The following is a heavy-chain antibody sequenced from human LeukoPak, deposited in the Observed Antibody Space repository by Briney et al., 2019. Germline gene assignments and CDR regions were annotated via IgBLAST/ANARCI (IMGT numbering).Heavy chain of an antibody. J-gene: IGHJ3*02. D-gene: IGHD3-22*01. CDR1: GYTFTSYD. CDR2: MNPNSGNT. V-gene: IGHV1-8*01. Sequence: ASVKVSCKASGYTFTSYDINWVRQATGQGLEWMGWMNPNSGNTGYAQKFQGRVTMTRNTSISTAYMELSSLRSEDTAVYYFARSRRDSSGYYFINAFDIWGQGTMVTVSS. CDR3: ARSRRDSSGYYFINAFDI.